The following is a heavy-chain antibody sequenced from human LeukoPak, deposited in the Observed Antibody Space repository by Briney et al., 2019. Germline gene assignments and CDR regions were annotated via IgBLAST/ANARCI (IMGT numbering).Heavy chain of an antibody. D-gene: IGHD6-19*01. J-gene: IGHJ5*02. Sequence: SETLSLTCIVSGGSISSGSYSWVWIRQPPGKGLEWIGTTYVAGRKDFDSGRTDVTPSLMSRVTISVDTSKNQLSLRLTSVTAADTAVYYCARDRLASSGWYVKYWFDPWGQGTLVTVSS. CDR1: GGSISSGSYS. CDR3: ARDRLASSGWYVKYWFDP. CDR2: TYVAGRKDFDSGRT. V-gene: IGHV4-39*07.